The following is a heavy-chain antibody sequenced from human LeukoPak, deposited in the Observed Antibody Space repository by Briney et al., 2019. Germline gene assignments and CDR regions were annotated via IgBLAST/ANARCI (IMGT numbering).Heavy chain of an antibody. D-gene: IGHD1-1*01. J-gene: IGHJ4*02. V-gene: IGHV3-7*01. CDR3: VAWSGTTWNY. Sequence: VANIKQDGSDTYHVHSVRGRFTISRDNANTSLYLQMNSLRAEDTAVYYCVAWSGTTWNYWGQGTLVTVSS. CDR2: IKQDGSDT.